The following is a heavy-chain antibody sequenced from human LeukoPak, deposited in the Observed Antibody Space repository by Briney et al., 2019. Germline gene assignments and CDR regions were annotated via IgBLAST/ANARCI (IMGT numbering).Heavy chain of an antibody. CDR3: AKSIAVAGTGFDY. CDR1: GFTFSSYS. V-gene: IGHV3-23*01. J-gene: IGHJ4*02. Sequence: GGSLRLSCAASGFTFSSYSMNWVRQAPGKGLEWVSTISGSGDRTYYADSVKGRFTISRDNSKNTLYLQMNSLRAEDTAVYYCAKSIAVAGTGFDYWGQGTLVTVSS. CDR2: ISGSGDRT. D-gene: IGHD6-19*01.